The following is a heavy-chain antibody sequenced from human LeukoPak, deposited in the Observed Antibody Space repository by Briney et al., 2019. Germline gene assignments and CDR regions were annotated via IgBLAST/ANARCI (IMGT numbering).Heavy chain of an antibody. D-gene: IGHD2-8*01. CDR1: GGTFSSYA. CDR3: ARDIVRGAVAPPIY. J-gene: IGHJ4*02. CDR2: IIPILGIA. Sequence: ASVKVSCKASGGTFSSYAISWVRQAPGQGLEWMGRIIPILGIANYAQKFQGRVTITADKSTSTAYMELSSLRSEDTAVYYCARDIVRGAVAPPIYWGLGTLVTVSS. V-gene: IGHV1-69*04.